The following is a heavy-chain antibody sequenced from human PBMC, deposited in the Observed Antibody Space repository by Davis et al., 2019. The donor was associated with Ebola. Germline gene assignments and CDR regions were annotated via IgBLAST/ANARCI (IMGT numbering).Heavy chain of an antibody. D-gene: IGHD4-17*01. CDR1: GFTFSSYC. J-gene: IGHJ4*02. Sequence: GGSLRLSCAASGFTFSSYCMSWVRQAPGKGLEWVANIKQDGSEKYYVDSVKGRFTISRDNAKNSLYLQMNSLRAEDTAVYSCARVGDLFEYWGQGTLVTVSS. CDR3: ARVGDLFEY. V-gene: IGHV3-7*01. CDR2: IKQDGSEK.